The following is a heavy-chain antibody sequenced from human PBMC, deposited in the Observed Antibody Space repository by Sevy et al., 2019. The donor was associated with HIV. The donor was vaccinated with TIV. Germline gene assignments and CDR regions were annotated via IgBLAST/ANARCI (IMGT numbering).Heavy chain of an antibody. J-gene: IGHJ4*02. CDR3: ARDYYDSSGYYYGYFDY. D-gene: IGHD3-22*01. V-gene: IGHV1-2*02. CDR1: GYTFTGYY. CDR2: INPNSGGT. Sequence: ASVKVSCKASGYTFTGYYMHWVRQVPGQGLEWMGWINPNSGGTNYAQKFQGRVTMTRDTSISTAYMELSRLRSDDTAVYYCARDYYDSSGYYYGYFDYWGQGTLVTVSS.